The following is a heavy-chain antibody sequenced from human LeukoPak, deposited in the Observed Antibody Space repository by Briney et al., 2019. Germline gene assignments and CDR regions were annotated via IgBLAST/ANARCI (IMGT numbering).Heavy chain of an antibody. CDR3: ARDLIAVAGNFDF. Sequence: SETLSLTCTVPGGSIGSSRNYWGWLRQPPGKGPEWIGSIYYSGYTYYNPYTPSLKSRVTISVDTSNNQFSLEVSSVTAADTAFYYCARDLIAVAGNFDFWGQGTLVTVSS. CDR1: GGSIGSSRNY. CDR2: IYYSGYT. V-gene: IGHV4-39*01. J-gene: IGHJ4*02. D-gene: IGHD6-19*01.